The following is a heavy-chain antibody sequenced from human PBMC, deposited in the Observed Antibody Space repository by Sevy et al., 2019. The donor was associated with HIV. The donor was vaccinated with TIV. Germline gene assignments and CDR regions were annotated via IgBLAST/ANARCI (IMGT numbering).Heavy chain of an antibody. CDR3: ARSEYNYGSKVDV. V-gene: IGHV5-51*01. D-gene: IGHD5-18*01. CDR1: GYSFTSYW. CDR2: IYPGGSDT. J-gene: IGHJ6*02. Sequence: GEFLKISCKGSGYSFTSYWIGWVRQMPGKGLEWMWIIYPGGSDTRYSQFFQGQVTISANKSISTAYRQWSRLKASDTAMYYCARSEYNYGSKVDVWGQGTTVTVSS.